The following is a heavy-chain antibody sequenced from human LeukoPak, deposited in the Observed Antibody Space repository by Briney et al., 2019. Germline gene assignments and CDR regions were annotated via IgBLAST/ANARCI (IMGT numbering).Heavy chain of an antibody. V-gene: IGHV3-21*01. Sequence: PGGSLRLSCAASGFTFSSYSMNWVRQAPGKGLEWVSSISSSSSYIYYVDSVKGRFTISRDNAKNSLYLQMNSLRAEDTAVYYCARDMRDIVVVTASDRIGYWFDPWGQGTLVTVSS. CDR1: GFTFSSYS. CDR2: ISSSSSYI. J-gene: IGHJ5*02. D-gene: IGHD2-21*02. CDR3: ARDMRDIVVVTASDRIGYWFDP.